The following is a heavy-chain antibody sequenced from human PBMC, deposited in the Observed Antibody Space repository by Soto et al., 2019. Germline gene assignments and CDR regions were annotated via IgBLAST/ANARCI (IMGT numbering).Heavy chain of an antibody. Sequence: PSETLSLTCAVSGYSISSSNWWGWIRQPPGKGLGWIGYIYHSGSTYYNPSLKSRVTISVDRSKNQFSLKLSSVTAADTAVYYCARVPDRWGQGTLVTVSS. CDR3: ARVPDR. V-gene: IGHV4-28*03. J-gene: IGHJ5*02. CDR1: GYSISSSNW. CDR2: IYHSGST. D-gene: IGHD2-2*01.